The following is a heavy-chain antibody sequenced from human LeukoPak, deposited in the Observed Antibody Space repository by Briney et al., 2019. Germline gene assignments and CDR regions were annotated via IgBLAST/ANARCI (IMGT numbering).Heavy chain of an antibody. CDR1: GGSIRSSH. V-gene: IGHV4-59*01. Sequence: SETLSLTCTVSGGSIRSSHWSWIRQPPGKGLEFIGYIYYSGTSNYNPSLKSRVTMSVDTSNNQFSLKLKSVTAADTAVYYCAKAAGYSTIYWFDPWGQGTLVTVSS. J-gene: IGHJ5*02. CDR3: AKAAGYSTIYWFDP. D-gene: IGHD6-13*01. CDR2: IYYSGTS.